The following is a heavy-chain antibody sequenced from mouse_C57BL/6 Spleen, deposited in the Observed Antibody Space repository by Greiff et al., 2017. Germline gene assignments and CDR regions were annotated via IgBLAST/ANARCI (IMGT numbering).Heavy chain of an antibody. V-gene: IGHV1-52*01. CDR2: IDPSDSET. J-gene: IGHJ2*01. D-gene: IGHD2-5*01. CDR3: ARGGSNYYFDY. Sequence: QVQLQQPGAELVRPGSSVKLSCKASGYTFTSYWMHWVKQRPIQGLEWIGNIDPSDSETHYSQKFKDKATLTVDKSSSTAYMQLSSLTSEDSAVYYCARGGSNYYFDYWGQGTTLTVSS. CDR1: GYTFTSYW.